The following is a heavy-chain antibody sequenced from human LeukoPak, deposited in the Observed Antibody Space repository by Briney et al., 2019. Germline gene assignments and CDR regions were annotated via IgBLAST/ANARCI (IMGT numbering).Heavy chain of an antibody. CDR2: INHSGST. Sequence: TSETLSLTCAVYGGSFSGYYWSWIRQPPGKGLEWIGEINHSGSTNYNPSLKSRVTISVDTSKNQFSLKLSSVTAADTAVYYCARHDFWSGDSLWGQGTLVTVSS. CDR3: ARHDFWSGDSL. V-gene: IGHV4-34*01. D-gene: IGHD3-3*01. CDR1: GGSFSGYY. J-gene: IGHJ4*02.